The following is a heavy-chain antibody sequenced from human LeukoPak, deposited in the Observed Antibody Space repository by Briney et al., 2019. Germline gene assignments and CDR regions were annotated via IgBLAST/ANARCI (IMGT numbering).Heavy chain of an antibody. CDR1: GFTFSSYW. J-gene: IGHJ6*03. CDR3: AREGYSYGLRYYYYMDV. CDR2: INTDGSST. V-gene: IGHV3-74*01. D-gene: IGHD5-18*01. Sequence: GGSLRLSCAASGFTFSSYWMHWVRQAPGKGLVWVSRINTDGSSTSYADSVKGRFTISRDNAKNTLYLQMNSLRAEDTAVYYCAREGYSYGLRYYYYMDVWGKGTTVTVSS.